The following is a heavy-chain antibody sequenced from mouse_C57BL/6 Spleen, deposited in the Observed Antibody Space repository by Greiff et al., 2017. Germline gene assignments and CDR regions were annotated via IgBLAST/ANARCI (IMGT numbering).Heavy chain of an antibody. Sequence: VQLQQPGAELVMPGASVKLSCKASGYTFTSYWMHWVKQRPGQGLEWIGEIDPSDSYTNYNQKFKGKSTLTVDKSSSTAYMQLSSLTSEDSAVYYCARRILTGTGFDYWRQGTTLTVSS. CDR1: GYTFTSYW. CDR3: ARRILTGTGFDY. J-gene: IGHJ2*01. V-gene: IGHV1-69*01. D-gene: IGHD4-1*01. CDR2: IDPSDSYT.